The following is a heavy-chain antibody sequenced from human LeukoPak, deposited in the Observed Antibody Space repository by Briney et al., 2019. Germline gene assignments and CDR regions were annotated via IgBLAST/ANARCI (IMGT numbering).Heavy chain of an antibody. D-gene: IGHD5-18*01. Sequence: SDTLSLTCTLSGGSISSSSHYWAWIRQSPGTGLEWIGSIYYSGSTYYNPTLKSRVTKSVDTSKNQFSLKQSSVPAADTPVYYCARAGYGTHYYYYMDVWGKGTTVTISS. J-gene: IGHJ6*03. CDR1: GGSISSSSHY. V-gene: IGHV4-39*01. CDR2: IYYSGST. CDR3: ARAGYGTHYYYYMDV.